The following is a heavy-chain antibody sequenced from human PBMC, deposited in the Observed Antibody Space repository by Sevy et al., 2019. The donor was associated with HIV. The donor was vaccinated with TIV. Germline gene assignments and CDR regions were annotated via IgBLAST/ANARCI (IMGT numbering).Heavy chain of an antibody. Sequence: ASVKVSCKASGYTFTSYAMHWVRQAPGQRLEWMGWINAGNGNTKYSQKFQGRVTITRDTSASTAYMELSSLRSEDTAAYYCARGHSTSSLSGATGYYWGQGTLVTVSS. J-gene: IGHJ4*02. CDR1: GYTFTSYA. V-gene: IGHV1-3*01. CDR3: ARGHSTSSLSGATGYY. D-gene: IGHD6-6*01. CDR2: INAGNGNT.